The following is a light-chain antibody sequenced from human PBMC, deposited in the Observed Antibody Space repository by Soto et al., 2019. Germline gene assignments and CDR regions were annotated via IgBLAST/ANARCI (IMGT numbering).Light chain of an antibody. CDR3: DSSTSTTSLYV. V-gene: IGLV2-14*03. J-gene: IGLJ1*01. Sequence: QSALTQPASVSGSPGQSIAISCTGTSSDIGSYNYVSWYQHHPGKVPKLLLYDVSVRPSGISDRFSGSKSGNTASLTISGLQAEDEADYYCDSSTSTTSLYVFGTGTKLTVL. CDR1: SSDIGSYNY. CDR2: DVS.